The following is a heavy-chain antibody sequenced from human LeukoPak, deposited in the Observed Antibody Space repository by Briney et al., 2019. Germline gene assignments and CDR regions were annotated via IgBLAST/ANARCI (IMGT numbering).Heavy chain of an antibody. J-gene: IGHJ4*02. Sequence: SETLSLTCAVSGYSISSGYYWGWIRQPPGKGLELIGSIYHSGCTYYNPSLNSRVTLSVDTSKNQFSLKLTSVTAADTAVYYCARHGAFYYGSGSSGFDYWGQGTLVTVSS. D-gene: IGHD3-10*01. CDR3: ARHGAFYYGSGSSGFDY. CDR1: GYSISSGYY. V-gene: IGHV4-38-2*01. CDR2: IYHSGCT.